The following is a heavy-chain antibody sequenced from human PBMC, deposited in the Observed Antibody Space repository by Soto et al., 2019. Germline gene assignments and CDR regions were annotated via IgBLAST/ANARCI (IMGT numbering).Heavy chain of an antibody. CDR1: GYTFTSYG. V-gene: IGHV1-18*04. D-gene: IGHD2-21*02. J-gene: IGHJ6*02. CDR3: ERGIVVVTALSGMDV. Sequence: ASVKVSCKASGYTFTSYGISWVRQAPGQGLEWMGWISAYNGNTNYAQKLQGRVTMTTDTSTSTAYMELRSLRSDDTAVYYCERGIVVVTALSGMDVWGQGTTVTVYS. CDR2: ISAYNGNT.